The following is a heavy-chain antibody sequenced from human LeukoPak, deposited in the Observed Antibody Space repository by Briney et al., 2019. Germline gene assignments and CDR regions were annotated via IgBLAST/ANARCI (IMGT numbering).Heavy chain of an antibody. J-gene: IGHJ3*02. D-gene: IGHD3-22*01. Sequence: ASVKVSCKASGYTFTSYGISWVRQAPGQGLEWMGRISAYNGNTNYAQKLQGRVTMTTDTSTSTAYMELRSLRSDDTAVYYCARDTPYYYNSSAFDIWGQGTMVTVSS. V-gene: IGHV1-18*01. CDR3: ARDTPYYYNSSAFDI. CDR2: ISAYNGNT. CDR1: GYTFTSYG.